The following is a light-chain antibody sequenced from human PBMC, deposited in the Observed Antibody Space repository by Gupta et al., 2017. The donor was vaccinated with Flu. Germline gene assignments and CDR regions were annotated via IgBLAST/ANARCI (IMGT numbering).Light chain of an antibody. CDR3: QHYNTYPWT. J-gene: IGKJ1*01. V-gene: IGKV1-5*03. Sequence: DNKMTQSPSTLAASGGDRVTITCRASQTISTWLGWYQQKPGKAPNLLIYTASTLESGVPSRFSGSGSGAEFILTISSLQPDDFATYYCQHYNTYPWTFGQGTKVEIK. CDR2: TAS. CDR1: QTISTW.